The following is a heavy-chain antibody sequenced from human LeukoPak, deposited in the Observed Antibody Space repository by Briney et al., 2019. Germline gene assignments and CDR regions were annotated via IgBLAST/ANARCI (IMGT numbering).Heavy chain of an antibody. V-gene: IGHV3-7*01. CDR2: INQDGSAK. D-gene: IGHD3-3*01. CDR1: GFTFSGSW. Sequence: GGSLRLSCAASGFTFSGSWMSWVRQAPGKGPPWVANINQDGSAKNYLDSVKGRFTISIDRGKNSLYLQMNSLRDEDTAVYYCARELSWSGRDYWGQGTLATVSS. J-gene: IGHJ4*02. CDR3: ARELSWSGRDY.